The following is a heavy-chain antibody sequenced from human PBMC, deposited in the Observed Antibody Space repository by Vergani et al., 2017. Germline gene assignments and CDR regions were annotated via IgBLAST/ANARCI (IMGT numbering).Heavy chain of an antibody. D-gene: IGHD3-3*02. Sequence: QLQLQQWGATVLKPSETLSLTCAVYGVSFKTYFWNWIRQSPDKGLEWIGEVDHSDRPYYNPSLRGRVTISVDTSKNQISLRLHSVDVADSAIYYCARGRKHFFEAPYDVWGQGSPVTVSS. CDR2: VDHSDRP. J-gene: IGHJ4*02. CDR3: ARGRKHFFEAPYDV. V-gene: IGHV4-34*02. CDR1: GVSFKTYF.